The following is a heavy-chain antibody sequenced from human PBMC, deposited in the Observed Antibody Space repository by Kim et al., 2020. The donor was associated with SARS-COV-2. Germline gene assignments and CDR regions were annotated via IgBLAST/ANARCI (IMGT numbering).Heavy chain of an antibody. Sequence: GGSLRLSCAASGFTFSGSAMHWVRQASGKGLEWVGRIRSKANSYATAYAASVKGRFTISRDDSKNTAYLQMNSLKTEDTAVYYCTRRGSEYSGYEIYYYYMDVWGKGTTVTVSS. J-gene: IGHJ6*03. D-gene: IGHD5-12*01. CDR3: TRRGSEYSGYEIYYYYMDV. CDR2: IRSKANSYAT. V-gene: IGHV3-73*01. CDR1: GFTFSGSA.